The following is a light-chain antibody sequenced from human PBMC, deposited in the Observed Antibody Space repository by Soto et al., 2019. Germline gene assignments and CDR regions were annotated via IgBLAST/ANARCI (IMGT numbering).Light chain of an antibody. CDR1: QSLLHSNGYNY. V-gene: IGKV2-28*01. J-gene: IGKJ1*01. CDR3: MQGQQNSWT. CDR2: LGS. Sequence: DIVMTQSPLSLPVTPGEPASISCRSSQSLLHSNGYNYLDWYLQKPGQSPQLLIYLGSNRAAGVPDRFGGSGSGTDFPLKISRVEAEDVGVYYCMQGQQNSWTFGQGTKVEIK.